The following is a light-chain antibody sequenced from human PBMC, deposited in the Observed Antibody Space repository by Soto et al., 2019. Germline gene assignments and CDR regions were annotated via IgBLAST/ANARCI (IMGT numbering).Light chain of an antibody. CDR3: QQYNSYRT. V-gene: IGKV1-5*01. J-gene: IGKJ1*01. CDR1: QSISSW. Sequence: DIVLTQSPATLSASVGDRVTITCRASQSISSWLAWYQQKPGKAPKLLIYDASSLESGVPSRFSGSGSGTEFTLTISSLQPDDFATYYCQQYNSYRTFGQGTKVDIK. CDR2: DAS.